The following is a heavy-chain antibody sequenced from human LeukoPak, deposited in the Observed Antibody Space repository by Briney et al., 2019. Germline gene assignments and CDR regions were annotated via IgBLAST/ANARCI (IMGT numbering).Heavy chain of an antibody. CDR1: GGSINSSNYY. CDR2: IYYSGST. V-gene: IGHV4-39*01. Sequence: SQTLSLTCTVSGGSINSSNYYWGWIRQPPGKGLEWIGSIYYSGSTYYNPSLKSRVSISVDTSKDQFSLKLSSVTAADTAVYYCARHRDSSGWYDFDYWGQGTLVTVSS. J-gene: IGHJ4*02. D-gene: IGHD6-19*01. CDR3: ARHRDSSGWYDFDY.